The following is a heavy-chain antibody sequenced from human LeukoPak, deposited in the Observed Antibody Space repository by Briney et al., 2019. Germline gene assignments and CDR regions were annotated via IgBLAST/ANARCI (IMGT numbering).Heavy chain of an antibody. Sequence: SETLSLTCTVSGGSISSHYWSWIRQPPGKGLEWSGYIYYSGSTNYHPSLKSRVTISPHTSKNQFYLKLRSVTAPDTAVYYCPLTSSVVVKSYYYYYYMDVWGKGTTVTVSS. D-gene: IGHD2-2*01. CDR3: PLTSSVVVKSYYYYYYMDV. CDR1: GGSISSHY. V-gene: IGHV4-59*11. J-gene: IGHJ6*03. CDR2: IYYSGST.